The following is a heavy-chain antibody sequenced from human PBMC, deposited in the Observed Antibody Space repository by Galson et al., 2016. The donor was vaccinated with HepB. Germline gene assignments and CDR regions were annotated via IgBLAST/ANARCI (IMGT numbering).Heavy chain of an antibody. J-gene: IGHJ3*02. CDR2: INQDGSEK. V-gene: IGHV3-7*01. CDR1: GFSFSSYW. D-gene: IGHD2-2*03. Sequence: SLRLSCAASGFSFSSYWMNWVRQAPGKGLEWVANINQDGSEKYYVDSVKGRFTISRDNAKNSLDLQMNSLGGEDTAVYYCARVAWISEAFDIWGQGTMVTVSS. CDR3: ARVAWISEAFDI.